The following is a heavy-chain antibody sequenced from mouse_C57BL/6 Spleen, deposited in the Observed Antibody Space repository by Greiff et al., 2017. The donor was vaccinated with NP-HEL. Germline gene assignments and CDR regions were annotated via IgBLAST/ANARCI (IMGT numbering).Heavy chain of an antibody. CDR2: INPGSGGT. D-gene: IGHD2-4*01. V-gene: IGHV1-54*01. CDR1: GYAFTNYL. CDR3: ARSGDDYEGELAY. J-gene: IGHJ3*01. Sequence: QVQLQQSGAELVRPGTSVKVSCKASGYAFTNYLIEWVKQRPGQGLEWIGVINPGSGGTNYNEKFKGKATLTADKSSSTAYMQLSSLTSEDSAVYFCARSGDDYEGELAYWGQGTLVTVSA.